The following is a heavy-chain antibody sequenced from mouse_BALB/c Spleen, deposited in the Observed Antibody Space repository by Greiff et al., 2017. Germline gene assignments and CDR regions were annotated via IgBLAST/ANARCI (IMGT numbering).Heavy chain of an antibody. CDR1: GFTFTDYY. CDR2: IRNKANGYTT. Sequence: EVKLVESGGGLVQPGGSLRLSCATSGFTFTDYYMSWVRQPPGKALEWLGFIRNKANGYTTEYSASVKGRFTISRDNSQSILYLQMNTLRAEDSATYYCARAHSIYYYGSSYSCDYWGQGTTLTVSS. J-gene: IGHJ2*01. V-gene: IGHV7-3*02. D-gene: IGHD1-1*01. CDR3: ARAHSIYYYGSSYSCDY.